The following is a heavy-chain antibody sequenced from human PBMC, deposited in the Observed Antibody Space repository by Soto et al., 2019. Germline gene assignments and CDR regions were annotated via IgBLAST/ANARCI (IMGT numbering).Heavy chain of an antibody. D-gene: IGHD3-22*01. CDR3: ARVHYDSGNSLNWFDL. CDR1: GGTFSSYA. Sequence: GASVKVSCKASGGTFSSYAISWVRQAPGQGLEWMGGIIPIFGTANYAQKFQGRVTITADESTSTAYMELSSLRSEDTAVYYCARVHYDSGNSLNWFDLWGQGTLVTVSS. J-gene: IGHJ5*02. CDR2: IIPIFGTA. V-gene: IGHV1-69*13.